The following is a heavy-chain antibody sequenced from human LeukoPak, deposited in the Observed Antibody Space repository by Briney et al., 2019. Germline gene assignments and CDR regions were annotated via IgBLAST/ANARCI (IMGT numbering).Heavy chain of an antibody. CDR2: IKEDGSEA. CDR3: ARGGANRFDY. V-gene: IGHV3-7*04. J-gene: IGHJ4*02. Sequence: PGGSLRLSCAASGFPFSGYWMTWVRQAPGRGLEWVATIKEDGSEAYFGDSVKGRFAISRDNAKNSLYLKMNSLRGEDTAVYYCARGGANRFDYWGQGTLVTVSS. D-gene: IGHD3-16*01. CDR1: GFPFSGYW.